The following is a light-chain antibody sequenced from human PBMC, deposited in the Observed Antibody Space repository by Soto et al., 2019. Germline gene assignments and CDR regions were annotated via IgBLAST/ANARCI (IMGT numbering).Light chain of an antibody. CDR1: SRDVGGYNY. V-gene: IGLV2-14*03. Sequence: QSVLTQPASVSGSPGQSITISCTGTSRDVGGYNYVSWYQQHPDKAPKLMIYDVNNRPSGISNRFSGSKSGNTASLTISGLQAEDEADYYCSSYTSSSTLGVFGTGTKLTVL. CDR2: DVN. J-gene: IGLJ1*01. CDR3: SSYTSSSTLGV.